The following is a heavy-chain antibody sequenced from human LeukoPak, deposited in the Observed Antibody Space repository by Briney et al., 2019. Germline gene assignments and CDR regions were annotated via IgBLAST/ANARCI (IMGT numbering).Heavy chain of an antibody. CDR1: GYRFTNYW. CDR2: IYPDDSDT. D-gene: IGHD6-19*01. J-gene: IGHJ4*02. V-gene: IGHV5-51*01. CDR3: ARPGGIAVVGSVIED. Sequence: GESLKISCKGSGYRFTNYWIGWVRQMPGKGLEWMGIIYPDDSDTRYSPSFQGQVSILADRSIGTTYLQWSSLKTSDTAMYYCARPGGIAVVGSVIEDWGQGTLVTVSS.